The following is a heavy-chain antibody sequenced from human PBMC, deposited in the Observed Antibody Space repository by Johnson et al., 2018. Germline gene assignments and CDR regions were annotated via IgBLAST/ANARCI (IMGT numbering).Heavy chain of an antibody. J-gene: IGHJ6*03. CDR1: GFTFSSYS. CDR2: ISSSSSYI. V-gene: IGHV3-21*01. Sequence: EVQLVESGGGLVKPGGSLRLSCAASGFTFSSYSMNWVRQAPGKGLEWVSSISSSSSYIYYADSVKGRFTISRDNAKNSLYLQMNSLRAEDTAVYYCARDSRDSSGYGYYYYMDVWGKGTTVTVSS. CDR3: ARDSRDSSGYGYYYYMDV. D-gene: IGHD3-22*01.